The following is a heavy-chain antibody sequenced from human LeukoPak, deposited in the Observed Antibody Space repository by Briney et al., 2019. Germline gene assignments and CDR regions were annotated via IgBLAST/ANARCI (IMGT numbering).Heavy chain of an antibody. CDR2: ISYDGSNK. CDR1: GFTFSSYA. J-gene: IGHJ6*03. Sequence: GGSLRLSCAASGFTFSSYAMHWVRQAPGKGLEWVAVISYDGSNKYYADSVKGRFTISRDNSKNTLYLQMNSLRAEDTAVYYCARIRFWSGYYMTHKIFRGRSGLLYYYMDVWGKGTTVTVSS. D-gene: IGHD3-3*01. V-gene: IGHV3-30*01. CDR3: ARIRFWSGYYMTHKIFRGRSGLLYYYMDV.